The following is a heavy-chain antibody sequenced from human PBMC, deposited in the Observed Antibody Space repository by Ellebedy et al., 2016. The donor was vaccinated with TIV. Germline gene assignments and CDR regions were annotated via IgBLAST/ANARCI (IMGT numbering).Heavy chain of an antibody. CDR2: ITPNSGGT. D-gene: IGHD1-26*01. CDR1: GYTFTGYY. CDR3: GRTYSGNYGLGYDGMEV. J-gene: IGHJ6*02. Sequence: AASVKVSCKASGYTFTGYYMHWVRHAPGQGLEWMGWITPNSGGTNYAQKFQGWVTMTRDTSISPAYMELSRLKSDDTAIYYCGRTYSGNYGLGYDGMEVWGQGTTFTVSS. V-gene: IGHV1-2*04.